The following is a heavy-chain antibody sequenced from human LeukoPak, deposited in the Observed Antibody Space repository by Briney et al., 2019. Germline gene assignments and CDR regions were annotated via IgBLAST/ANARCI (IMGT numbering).Heavy chain of an antibody. D-gene: IGHD3-3*01. V-gene: IGHV1-2*02. CDR2: INPNSGGT. CDR3: GVYYDFWSGHYISGGEGHPDY. Sequence: ASVKVSCKAPGYTFTGYYMHWVRQAPGQGLEWMGWINPNSGGTNYAQKFQGRVTMTRDTSTSTAYMELSRLRSDDTAVYYCGVYYDFWSGHYISGGEGHPDYWGQGTLVTVSS. CDR1: GYTFTGYY. J-gene: IGHJ4*02.